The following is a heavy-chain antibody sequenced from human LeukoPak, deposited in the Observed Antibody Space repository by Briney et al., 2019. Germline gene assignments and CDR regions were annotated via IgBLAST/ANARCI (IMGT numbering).Heavy chain of an antibody. CDR2: IYSRGST. V-gene: IGHV3-66*04. J-gene: IGHJ6*01. Sequence: GGSLRLSCAASGFTVSSNYMSWVRQAPGKGLEWVSVIYSRGSTYYADSVKDRFTISRDNSKKTLYLQMNRLRDEDTAVYYCARHFGVVTKGVYYYYYGMDVWGQGTKVTDCS. CDR3: ARHFGVVTKGVYYYYYGMDV. CDR1: GFTVSSNY. D-gene: IGHD3-3*01.